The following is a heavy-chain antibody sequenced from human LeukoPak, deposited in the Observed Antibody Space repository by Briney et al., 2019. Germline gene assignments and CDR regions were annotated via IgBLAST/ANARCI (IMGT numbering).Heavy chain of an antibody. CDR3: ARSPDYSNYVDYYYYGMDV. D-gene: IGHD4-11*01. CDR1: GGSISSDY. Sequence: HSETLSLTRTVSGGSISSDYWRWIWQPPEKGLEWIGNIYNSGSTNHNPSHKSRVTISVDTSKNQFSLRLSSVTAADTGVYYCARSPDYSNYVDYYYYGMDVWGQGTRVDVSS. CDR2: IYNSGST. J-gene: IGHJ6*02. V-gene: IGHV4-59*01.